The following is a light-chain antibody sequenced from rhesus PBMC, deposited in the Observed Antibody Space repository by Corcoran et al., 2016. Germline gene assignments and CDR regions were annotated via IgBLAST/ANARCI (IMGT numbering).Light chain of an antibody. Sequence: QSAPTQSPSVSGSPGQSVTISCTGTSRDIGGSNRVSWYQLHPGKAPKVLIYEVIKRPSGVSDRFSGSKSGNTASLTISGLQAEDAADYYCSSYASFNTFTFGSGTRLTVL. CDR3: SSYASFNTFT. V-gene: IGLV2-13*03. CDR1: SRDIGGSNR. CDR2: EVI. J-gene: IGLJ1*01.